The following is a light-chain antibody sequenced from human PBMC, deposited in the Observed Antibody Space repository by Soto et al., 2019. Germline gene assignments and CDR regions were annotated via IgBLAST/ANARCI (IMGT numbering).Light chain of an antibody. CDR1: QIISNL. Sequence: IVMTQSPATLSVSPGERSTLSCMAIQIISNLLAWYQHKPCQAPSLLMHGAYTRATCFPDRFSGSGSGTEFTLTISSLHSEDFAVYYCQPYYDWPITVGPGTRLEIK. J-gene: IGKJ5*01. CDR2: GAY. CDR3: QPYYDWPIT. V-gene: IGKV3-15*01.